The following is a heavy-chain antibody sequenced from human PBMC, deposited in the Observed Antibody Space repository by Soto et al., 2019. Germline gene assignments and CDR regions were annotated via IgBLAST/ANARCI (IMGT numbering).Heavy chain of an antibody. Sequence: QITLKESGPTLVRPTQTLTLTCTFSGFSLSTSGLGVGWIRQPPGKALERLALIYWNDVKRYSPSLKARLTITKDTSKNQVVLTMTNMDPVDTATYYCAHRPSGWYLFDYWGQGTLVTVSS. CDR3: AHRPSGWYLFDY. D-gene: IGHD6-19*01. CDR2: IYWNDVK. CDR1: GFSLSTSGLG. V-gene: IGHV2-5*01. J-gene: IGHJ4*02.